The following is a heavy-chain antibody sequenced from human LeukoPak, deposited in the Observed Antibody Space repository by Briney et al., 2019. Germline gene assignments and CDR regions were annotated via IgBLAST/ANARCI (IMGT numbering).Heavy chain of an antibody. CDR2: ISLSGLT. V-gene: IGHV4-4*02. D-gene: IGHD1/OR15-1a*01. Sequence: PSGTLSLTCGVSGGSISSTNWWSWVRQPPGQGLEWIGEISLSGLTNYNPSLKSRVTMSLDKSKNHLSLNLTSVTAADTAVYYCVRLPGRTTTSRPSDYWGRGALVTVSS. J-gene: IGHJ4*02. CDR1: GGSISSTNW. CDR3: VRLPGRTTTSRPSDY.